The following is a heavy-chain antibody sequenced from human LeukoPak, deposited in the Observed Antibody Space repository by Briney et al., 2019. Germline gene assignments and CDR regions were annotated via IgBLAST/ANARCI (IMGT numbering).Heavy chain of an antibody. CDR3: LLTGYYLYYFDY. J-gene: IGHJ4*02. V-gene: IGHV4-39*01. CDR1: GGSISSSSYY. Sequence: SETLSLICTVSGGSISSSSYYWGWIRQPPGKGLEWIGSIYYSGSTYYNPSLKSRVTISVDTSKNQFSLKLSSVTAADTAVYYCLLTGYYLYYFDYWGQGTLVTVSS. CDR2: IYYSGST. D-gene: IGHD3-9*01.